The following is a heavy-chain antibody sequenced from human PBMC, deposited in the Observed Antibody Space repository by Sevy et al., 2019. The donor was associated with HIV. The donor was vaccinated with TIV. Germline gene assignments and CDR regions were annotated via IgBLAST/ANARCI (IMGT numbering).Heavy chain of an antibody. J-gene: IGHJ4*02. CDR1: GFTFDDYA. CDR2: ISWNSGSI. V-gene: IGHV3-9*01. CDR3: AKVDSSSWFTYDY. D-gene: IGHD6-13*01. Sequence: GGSLRLSCVASGFTFDDYAMHWVRQAPGKGLEWVSGISWNSGSIGYADSVKGRFTISRDNAKNSLYLQMNSLRAEDTALYYCAKVDSSSWFTYDYWGQGTLVTVSS.